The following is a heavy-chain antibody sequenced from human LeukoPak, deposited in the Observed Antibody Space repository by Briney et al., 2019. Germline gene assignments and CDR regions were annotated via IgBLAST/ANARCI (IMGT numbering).Heavy chain of an antibody. CDR2: ISSSGSTI. J-gene: IGHJ4*02. D-gene: IGHD6-6*01. V-gene: IGHV3-48*03. Sequence: GGSLRLSCAASGFSVSSNYINWVRQAPGKGLEWASYISSSGSTIFYADSVKGRFTISRDNAKNSLYLQMNSLRAEDTAVYYCARLYSSSSGLRASDYWGQGTLVTVSS. CDR3: ARLYSSSSGLRASDY. CDR1: GFSVSSNY.